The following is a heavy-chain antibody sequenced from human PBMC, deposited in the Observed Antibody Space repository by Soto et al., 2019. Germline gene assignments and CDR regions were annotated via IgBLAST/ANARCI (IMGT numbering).Heavy chain of an antibody. CDR3: ARHGYYYDSTGYYYFV. V-gene: IGHV4-39*01. CDR2: IYYSGMT. D-gene: IGHD3-22*01. J-gene: IGHJ4*02. Sequence: QLHLQESGPGLVKPSETLSLACTVSGGSVSSTNHYWGWIRQPPGKGLEWIGDIYYSGMTRYNPSLKRRVTISVDTSKDQFSLKLPSVTAADTAVYYCARHGYYYDSTGYYYFVWGQGTQVTVSS. CDR1: GGSVSSTNHY.